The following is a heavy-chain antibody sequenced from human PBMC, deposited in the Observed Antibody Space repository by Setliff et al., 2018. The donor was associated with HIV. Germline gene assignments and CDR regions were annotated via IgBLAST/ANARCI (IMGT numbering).Heavy chain of an antibody. CDR1: GFTFSSSW. Sequence: GGSLRLSCAASGFTFSSSWMTWVRQAPGRGLEYVAGMNRDGREKLYADSVKGRFSISRDNAKNSLSLQMNSLKTEDSAVYYCVRGFNGFDVWGQGTTVTVSS. CDR2: MNRDGREK. V-gene: IGHV3-7*05. J-gene: IGHJ6*02. CDR3: VRGFNGFDV.